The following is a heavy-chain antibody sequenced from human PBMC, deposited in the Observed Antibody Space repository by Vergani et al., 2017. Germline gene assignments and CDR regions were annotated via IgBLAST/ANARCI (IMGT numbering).Heavy chain of an antibody. CDR3: ARDLWGDIPPEQYYGMDV. V-gene: IGHV3-33*01. Sequence: QVQLVESGGGVVQPGRSLRLSCAASGFTFSSYGMHWVRQAPGKGLEWVAVIWYDGSNKYYADSVKGRFTISRDNSKNTLYLQMNSLRAEDTAVYYCARDLWGDIPPEQYYGMDVWGQGTTVTVSS. CDR2: IWYDGSNK. CDR1: GFTFSSYG. D-gene: IGHD5-12*01. J-gene: IGHJ6*02.